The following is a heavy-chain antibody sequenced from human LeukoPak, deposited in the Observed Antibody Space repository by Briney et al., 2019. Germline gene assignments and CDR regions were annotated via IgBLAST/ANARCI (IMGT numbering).Heavy chain of an antibody. J-gene: IGHJ5*02. CDR2: INHSGST. V-gene: IGHV4-34*01. CDR1: GGSFSGYY. D-gene: IGHD4-17*01. CDR3: ARGGRRNYGDYEVWFDL. Sequence: SETLSLTCAVYGGSFSGYYWSWIRQPPGKGLEWIGEINHSGSTNYNPSLKSRVTISVDTSKNQFSPKLSSVTAADTAVYYCARGGRRNYGDYEVWFDLWGQGTLVTVSS.